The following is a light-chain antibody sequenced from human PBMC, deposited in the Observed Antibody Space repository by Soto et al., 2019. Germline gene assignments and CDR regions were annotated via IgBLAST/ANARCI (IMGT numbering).Light chain of an antibody. CDR2: DAA. CDR1: QYIGGY. J-gene: IGKJ4*01. Sequence: EIVLTQSPATLSLSPGERATLSCRASQYIGGYLAWYQLRPGQGPRLLIFDAASRATGIPDRVSGSGSGTDFTLTISRLEPEDFAVYYCQQRASWSLTFGGGTKVEIK. V-gene: IGKV3-11*01. CDR3: QQRASWSLT.